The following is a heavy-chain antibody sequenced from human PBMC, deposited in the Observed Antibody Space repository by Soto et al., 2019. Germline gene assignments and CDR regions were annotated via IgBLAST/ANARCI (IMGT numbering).Heavy chain of an antibody. V-gene: IGHV5-51*01. Sequence: LGESLKISCKGSGYSFTLYWIGWVRQMPGKGLEWMGIIHPGDSETRYSPSFQGQVTISADESISTAYLQWNSLKASDTAMYYCVRRGILVVNGMDVWGQGTTVTVSS. CDR1: GYSFTLYW. J-gene: IGHJ6*02. CDR3: VRRGILVVNGMDV. D-gene: IGHD2-15*01. CDR2: IHPGDSET.